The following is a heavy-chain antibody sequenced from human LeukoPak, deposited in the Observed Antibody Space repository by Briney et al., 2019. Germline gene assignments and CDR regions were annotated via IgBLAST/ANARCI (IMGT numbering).Heavy chain of an antibody. Sequence: GGSLRLSCAASGFTFSSYEMNWVRQAPGKELEWVSYISSSGSTIYYADSVKGRFTISRDNAKNSLYLQMNSLRAEDTAVYYCARERNDFWSGYYTYYFDYWGQGTLVTVSS. CDR1: GFTFSSYE. J-gene: IGHJ4*02. D-gene: IGHD3-3*01. CDR3: ARERNDFWSGYYTYYFDY. CDR2: ISSSGSTI. V-gene: IGHV3-48*03.